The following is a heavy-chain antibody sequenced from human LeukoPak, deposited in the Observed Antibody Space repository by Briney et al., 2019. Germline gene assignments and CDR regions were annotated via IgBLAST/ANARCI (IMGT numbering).Heavy chain of an antibody. CDR1: GGSISSGSYY. CDR2: IYTSGST. D-gene: IGHD5-24*01. Sequence: SQTLSLTCTVSGGSISSGSYYWSWIRQPAGKGLEWIGRIYTSGSTNYNPSLKSRVTISVDPSKNQFSLKLSSVTAADTAVYYCASRRDGYNHGSDAFDIWGQGTMVTVSS. V-gene: IGHV4-61*02. CDR3: ASRRDGYNHGSDAFDI. J-gene: IGHJ3*02.